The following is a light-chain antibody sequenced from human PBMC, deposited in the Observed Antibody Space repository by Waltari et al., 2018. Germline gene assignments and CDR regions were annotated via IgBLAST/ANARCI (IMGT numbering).Light chain of an antibody. V-gene: IGLV2-14*01. Sequence: QSALTQPASVSGSPGQSIPISCTGTNSDIGSYNFVSWYQQHPNKVPKLVLYEVSNRPSGVSNSFSGSKSGNTAFLTISGLQAEDEAEYYCSSYTKSTTQVFGTGTKVTVL. CDR3: SSYTKSTTQV. J-gene: IGLJ1*01. CDR2: EVS. CDR1: NSDIGSYNF.